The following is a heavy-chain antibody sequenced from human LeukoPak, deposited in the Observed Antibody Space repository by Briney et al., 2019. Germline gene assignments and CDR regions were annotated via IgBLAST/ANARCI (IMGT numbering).Heavy chain of an antibody. CDR2: INHSGST. Sequence: PSETLSLTCAVYGGSFSGYYWSWIRQPPGKGLEWIGEINHSGSTNYNPSLKSRVTISVDTSKNQFSLKLSSVTAADTAVYYCARDRPVRGVIITVGYWFDPWGQGTLVTVSS. V-gene: IGHV4-34*01. CDR1: GGSFSGYY. D-gene: IGHD3-10*01. CDR3: ARDRPVRGVIITVGYWFDP. J-gene: IGHJ5*02.